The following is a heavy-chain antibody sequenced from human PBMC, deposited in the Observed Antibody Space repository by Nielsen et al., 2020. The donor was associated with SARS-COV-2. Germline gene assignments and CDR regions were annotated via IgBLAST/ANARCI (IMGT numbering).Heavy chain of an antibody. D-gene: IGHD6-19*01. CDR2: IYYSGST. V-gene: IGHV4-59*01. CDR3: ARAPSFGYSSGWSFDY. CDR1: GGSISSYY. J-gene: IGHJ4*02. Sequence: SETLSLTCTVSGGSISSYYWSWIRQPPGKGLEWIGYIYYSGSTNYNPSLKSRVTISVDTSKNQFSLKLSSVTAADTAVYYCARAPSFGYSSGWSFDYWGQGTLVTVPS.